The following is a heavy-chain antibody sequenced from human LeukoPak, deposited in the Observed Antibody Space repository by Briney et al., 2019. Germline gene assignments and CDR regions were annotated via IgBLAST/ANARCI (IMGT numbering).Heavy chain of an antibody. V-gene: IGHV1-18*01. Sequence: ASVKVSCKASGYPFSNHGITWVRQAPGQGLEWMGWISCYNGDTHYAQKFQGRVTMTTGKPTSTAYMELKSLRSDDTAVYYCARDPINSGGWHPFFDYWGQGTLVAVSS. CDR2: ISCYNGDT. CDR1: GYPFSNHG. D-gene: IGHD6-19*01. J-gene: IGHJ4*02. CDR3: ARDPINSGGWHPFFDY.